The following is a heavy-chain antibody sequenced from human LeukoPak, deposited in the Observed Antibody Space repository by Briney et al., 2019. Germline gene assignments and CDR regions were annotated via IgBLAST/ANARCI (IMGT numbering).Heavy chain of an antibody. D-gene: IGHD3-16*01. J-gene: IGHJ4*02. CDR2: ISSSSSTI. V-gene: IGHV3-11*04. CDR3: ASHPRGRYIVGYFDY. CDR1: GFTFSDYY. Sequence: GGSLRLSCAASGFTFSDYYISWIRQAPGKGLEWVSYISSSSSTIYYADSVKGRFTISRDNAKNSLYLQMNSLRAEDTAVYYCASHPRGRYIVGYFDYWGQGTLVTVSS.